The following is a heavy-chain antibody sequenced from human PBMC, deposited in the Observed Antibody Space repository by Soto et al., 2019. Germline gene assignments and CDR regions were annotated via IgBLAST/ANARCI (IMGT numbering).Heavy chain of an antibody. CDR1: GYTLTELS. V-gene: IGHV1-24*01. Sequence: GASGKVSCKVSGYTLTELSMHWVRQAPVKGLEWMGDFDPEDGETIYAQKFQGRVTMTEDTSTDTAYMELSSLRSEDTAVYYCAAEKWLRSQVENYYMNVWAKGTTVTVSS. D-gene: IGHD5-12*01. CDR2: FDPEDGET. J-gene: IGHJ6*03. CDR3: AAEKWLRSQVENYYMNV.